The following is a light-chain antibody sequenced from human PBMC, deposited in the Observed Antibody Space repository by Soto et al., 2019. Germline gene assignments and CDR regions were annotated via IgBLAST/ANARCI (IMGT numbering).Light chain of an antibody. CDR2: STS. CDR1: SGSVSSAHN. J-gene: IGLJ1*01. V-gene: IGLV8-61*01. Sequence: QTVVTQESSFSVSPGGTGTLTCGLISGSVSSAHNPNWYQQTPGQAPRTLIYSTSTRSSGVPDRFSGSILGNKAALTITGAQADDESDYYCALLMGNGISVFGTGTKLTVL. CDR3: ALLMGNGISV.